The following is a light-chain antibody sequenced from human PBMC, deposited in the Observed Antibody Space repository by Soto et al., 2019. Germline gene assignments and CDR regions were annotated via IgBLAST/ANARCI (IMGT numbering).Light chain of an antibody. V-gene: IGKV3-20*01. CDR3: QQYGSSPWT. Sequence: ETVLTQSPATLSLSPGERATLSCRASQSVSASYLAWFQQKPGQAPRLLIYGASSRATDIPDRFSGSGSGTDFTLTISRLEPEDFAVYYCQQYGSSPWTFGQGTKVEIK. CDR1: QSVSASY. CDR2: GAS. J-gene: IGKJ1*01.